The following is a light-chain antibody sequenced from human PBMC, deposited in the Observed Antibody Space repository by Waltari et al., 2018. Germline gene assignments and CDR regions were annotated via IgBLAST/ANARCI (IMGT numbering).Light chain of an antibody. J-gene: IGLJ2*01. CDR2: ADN. V-gene: IGLV1-51*02. CDR1: TSNIVRTY. Sequence: QSVLTQPPSVSATPGQTITISCSGSTSNIVRTYVSWYQQFPGTAPKLIIYADNKRPSGIPDRLSGSKSGTSATLGITGLQPGDEADDYCEAWDNSLSAVVFGGGTKLTVL. CDR3: EAWDNSLSAVV.